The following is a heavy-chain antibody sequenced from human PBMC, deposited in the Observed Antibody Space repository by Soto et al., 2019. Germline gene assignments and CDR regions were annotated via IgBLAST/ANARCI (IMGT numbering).Heavy chain of an antibody. J-gene: IGHJ6*02. CDR3: ACIFSVGYSYGYYYYGMDV. CDR1: AGSPSSGGYH. CDR2: IFYSGTT. V-gene: IGHV4-39*01. Sequence: PEKLSHSKTVSAGSPSSGGYHGGWLRQPPGKGLEWIGSIFYSGTTYYNPSLKSRVTISVDTSKNQFSLKLSSVTAADTAVYYCACIFSVGYSYGYYYYGMDVWGRGTTVT. D-gene: IGHD5-18*01.